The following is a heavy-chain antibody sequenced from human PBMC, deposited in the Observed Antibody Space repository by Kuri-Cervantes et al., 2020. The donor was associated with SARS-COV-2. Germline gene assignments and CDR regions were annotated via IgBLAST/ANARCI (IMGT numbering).Heavy chain of an antibody. CDR2: IWYDGSNK. Sequence: GESLKISCAASGFTFSRYGTHWVRQAPGKGLEWVAVIWYDGSNKYYADSVKGRFTISRDNSKNTLYLQMNSLRAEDTAVYYCARGRCSSTSCRVGRGAFDIWGQGTMVTVSS. V-gene: IGHV3-33*01. J-gene: IGHJ3*02. CDR3: ARGRCSSTSCRVGRGAFDI. D-gene: IGHD2-2*01. CDR1: GFTFSRYG.